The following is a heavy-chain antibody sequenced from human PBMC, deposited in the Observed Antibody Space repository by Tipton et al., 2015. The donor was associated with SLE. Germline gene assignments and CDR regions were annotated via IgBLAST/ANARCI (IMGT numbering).Heavy chain of an antibody. CDR1: GGSISSYY. CDR2: IYYSGST. CDR3: ASVVVPAAPGAFDI. D-gene: IGHD2-2*01. Sequence: TLSLTCTVSGGSISSYYWSWIRQPPGKGLEWIGYIYYSGSTNYNPSLKSRVTISVDTSKNQFSLKLSSVTAADTAVYYCASVVVPAAPGAFDIWGQGTMVTVSS. J-gene: IGHJ3*02. V-gene: IGHV4-59*08.